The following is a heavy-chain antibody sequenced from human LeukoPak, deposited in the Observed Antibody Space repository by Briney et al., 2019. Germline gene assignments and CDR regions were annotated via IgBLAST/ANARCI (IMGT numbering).Heavy chain of an antibody. Sequence: ASVKVSCKASGYTFTGYYMHWVRQAPGQGLEWMGWINPNRGGTNYAQKFQGRVTMTRDTSISTAYMELSRLRSDDTAVYYCARDPPLHSGSYYDNDYWGQGTLVTVSS. CDR1: GYTFTGYY. D-gene: IGHD1-26*01. J-gene: IGHJ4*02. CDR3: ARDPPLHSGSYYDNDY. V-gene: IGHV1-2*02. CDR2: INPNRGGT.